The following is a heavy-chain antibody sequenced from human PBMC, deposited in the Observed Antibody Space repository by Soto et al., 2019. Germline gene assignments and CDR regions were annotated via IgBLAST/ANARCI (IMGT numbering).Heavy chain of an antibody. CDR2: ISYSGSA. Sequence: SETLSLTCAVSGGSISSGDYYWSWIRQPPGKGLEWIGYISYSGSAYYNPSLKSRFTISIDTSKKQFSLNLRSVPAADTAVDYWAIDWWEMVRVVSKSWGMDVWGQGTMVTVSS. V-gene: IGHV4-30-4*01. CDR3: AIDWWEMVRVVSKSWGMDV. CDR1: GGSISSGDYY. D-gene: IGHD3-10*01. J-gene: IGHJ6*02.